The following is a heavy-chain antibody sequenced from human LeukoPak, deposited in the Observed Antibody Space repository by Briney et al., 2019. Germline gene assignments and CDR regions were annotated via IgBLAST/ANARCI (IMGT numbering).Heavy chain of an antibody. Sequence: SETLSLTCIVSGGSISISSYYWGWIRQPPGKGLEWIGEINHSGSTNYNPSLKSRVTISVDTSKNQFSLKLSSVTAADTAVYYCARGSGYSYGLFDYWGQGTLVTVSS. CDR3: ARGSGYSYGLFDY. CDR1: GGSISISSYY. CDR2: INHSGST. V-gene: IGHV4-39*07. J-gene: IGHJ4*02. D-gene: IGHD5-18*01.